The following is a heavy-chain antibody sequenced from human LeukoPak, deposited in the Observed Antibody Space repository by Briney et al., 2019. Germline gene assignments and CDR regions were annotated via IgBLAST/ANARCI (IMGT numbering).Heavy chain of an antibody. Sequence: GGSLRLSCAASGFTFSSYEMKWVRQAPGKGLEWVSYISSSGSTIYYADSVEGRFTISRDNAKNSLYTQMNSLRAEDTAVSYCARDWSVRGVIGYYYYGMDVWGKGTTVTVSS. V-gene: IGHV3-48*03. CDR2: ISSSGSTI. CDR3: ARDWSVRGVIGYYYYGMDV. CDR1: GFTFSSYE. J-gene: IGHJ6*04. D-gene: IGHD3-10*01.